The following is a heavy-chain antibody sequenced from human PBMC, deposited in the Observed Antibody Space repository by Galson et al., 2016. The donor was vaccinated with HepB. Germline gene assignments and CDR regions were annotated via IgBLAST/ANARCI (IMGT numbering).Heavy chain of an antibody. Sequence: SETLSLTCTVSSGSITNYYWSLFRQPPGKGLEWLAFIFHRGTTNSNPSLRGRVSISLDTSRNQFSLRLTSVTAADTAVYYCATTDGDFWGQGTMVTVSS. CDR1: SGSITNYY. J-gene: IGHJ3*01. CDR3: ATTDGDF. V-gene: IGHV4-59*12. D-gene: IGHD5-24*01. CDR2: IFHRGTT.